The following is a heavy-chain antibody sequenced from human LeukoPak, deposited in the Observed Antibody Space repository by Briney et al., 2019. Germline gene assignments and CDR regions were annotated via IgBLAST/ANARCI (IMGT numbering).Heavy chain of an antibody. V-gene: IGHV3-48*02. CDR1: GFTFSIYG. D-gene: IGHD6-13*01. Sequence: GGSLRLSCAASGFTFSIYGMNWVRQAPGKGLEWVSYISSGSSNIYYADSVKGRFTISRDNAKNSLYLQMNSLRDEDTAVYYCASDGAAAGTGYFDSWGQGTLVTVSS. J-gene: IGHJ4*02. CDR2: ISSGSSNI. CDR3: ASDGAAAGTGYFDS.